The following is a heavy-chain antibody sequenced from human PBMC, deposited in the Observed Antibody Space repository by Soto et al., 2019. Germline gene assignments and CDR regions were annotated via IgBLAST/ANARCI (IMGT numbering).Heavy chain of an antibody. Sequence: QVQLVQSGAEVKKPGSSVKVSCKASGGTFSSYAISWVRQAPGQGLEWMGGIIPIFGTANYAQKFQGRVTITVDKSTSTAYMELSSLRSEDTAVYYCARGFLEWLSASPYYYYGMDVWGQGTTVTVSS. J-gene: IGHJ6*02. CDR2: IIPIFGTA. CDR1: GGTFSSYA. D-gene: IGHD3-3*01. V-gene: IGHV1-69*06. CDR3: ARGFLEWLSASPYYYYGMDV.